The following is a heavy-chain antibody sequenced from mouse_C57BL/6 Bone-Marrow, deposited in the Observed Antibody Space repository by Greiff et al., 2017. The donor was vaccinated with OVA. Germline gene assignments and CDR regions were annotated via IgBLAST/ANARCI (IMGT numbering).Heavy chain of an antibody. CDR3: TSLYDVYANFDY. D-gene: IGHD2-3*01. J-gene: IGHJ2*01. CDR2: IRNKANGYTT. CDR1: GFTFTDYY. Sequence: EVKLVEPGGGLVQPGGSLSLSCAASGFTFTDYYMSWVRQPPGKALEWLGFIRNKANGYTTEYNASVKGRFTISRDNSQSILYLQMNALRAEDSATYCCTSLYDVYANFDYWGQGTTLTVSS. V-gene: IGHV7-3*01.